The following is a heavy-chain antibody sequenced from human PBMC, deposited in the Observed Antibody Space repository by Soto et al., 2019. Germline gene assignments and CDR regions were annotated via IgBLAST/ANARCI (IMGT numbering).Heavy chain of an antibody. CDR1: GGTFSGYA. Sequence: QAQLMQSGAEVKEPGSSVKVSCKASGGTFSGYAISWVRQAPGQGLEWLGGIIPIFGITNYAQKFQNRLTIAADESSATGYMDLRSLTTGDPAIYYRAEDPGSITGTKSSEGFPDWGQGTLVSVS. D-gene: IGHD1-1*01. V-gene: IGHV1-69*01. CDR3: AEDPGSITGTKSSEGFPD. J-gene: IGHJ1*01. CDR2: IIPIFGIT.